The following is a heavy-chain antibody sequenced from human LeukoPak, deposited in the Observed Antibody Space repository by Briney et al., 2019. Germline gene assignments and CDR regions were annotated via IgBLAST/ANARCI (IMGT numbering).Heavy chain of an antibody. CDR2: ISGSGHLI. V-gene: IGHV3-23*01. D-gene: IGHD4-17*01. J-gene: IGHJ3*01. Sequence: AGGSLRLSCAASGFTFSAYAMVWVRQAPGRGLEWVSGISGSGHLIYYADSVKDRFAISRDNSKNTLYLQMTSLRAEDAAIYYCAKDPNGDFVGAFDSWAKGQRSLSLQ. CDR1: GFTFSAYA. CDR3: AKDPNGDFVGAFDS.